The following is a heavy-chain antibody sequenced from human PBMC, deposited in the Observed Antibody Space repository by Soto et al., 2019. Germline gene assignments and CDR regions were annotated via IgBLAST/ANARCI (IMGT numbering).Heavy chain of an antibody. J-gene: IGHJ6*02. V-gene: IGHV1-2*04. CDR1: GYTFTGYY. Sequence: ASVKVSCKASGYTFTGYYMHWVRQAPGQGLEWMGWINPNSGGTNYAQKFQGWVTMTRDTSISTAYMELSRLRSDDTAVYYCARVLSRSGYDYDYYYGMDVWGQGTTVT. CDR2: INPNSGGT. D-gene: IGHD5-12*01. CDR3: ARVLSRSGYDYDYYYGMDV.